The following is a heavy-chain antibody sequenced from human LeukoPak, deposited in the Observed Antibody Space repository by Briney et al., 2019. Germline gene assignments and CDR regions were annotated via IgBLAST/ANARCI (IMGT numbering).Heavy chain of an antibody. CDR3: ASLYYDSSALRVFDY. J-gene: IGHJ4*02. Sequence: SQTLSLTCTVSGGSISSGDYYWSWIRQPPGKGLEWIGYIYYSGSSSYNPSLKSRVTISLDTSKNQFSLKLSSVTAADTAVYYCASLYYDSSALRVFDYWGQGTLVTVSS. V-gene: IGHV4-30-4*01. D-gene: IGHD3-22*01. CDR1: GGSISSGDYY. CDR2: IYYSGSS.